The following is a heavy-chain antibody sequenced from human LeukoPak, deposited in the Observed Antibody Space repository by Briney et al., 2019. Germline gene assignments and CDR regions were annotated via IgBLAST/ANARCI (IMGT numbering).Heavy chain of an antibody. CDR3: AKDFVVRGVSRYYYGMDV. V-gene: IGHV3-23*01. CDR1: GFTFNNYA. J-gene: IGHJ6*02. CDR2: ITIGATDT. Sequence: GGSLRLSCAASGFTFNNYAMNWVRQAPGKGLEWVSAITIGATDTFYVDSVKGRFTISRDNSKNTLYLQMNSLRAEDTAVYYCAKDFVVRGVSRYYYGMDVWGQGTTVTVSS. D-gene: IGHD3-10*01.